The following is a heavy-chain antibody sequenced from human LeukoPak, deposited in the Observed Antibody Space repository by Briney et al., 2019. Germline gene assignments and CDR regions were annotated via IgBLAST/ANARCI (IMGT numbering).Heavy chain of an antibody. CDR3: TTLRSTWGY. J-gene: IGHJ4*02. CDR1: GFIFSNAW. Sequence: GGSLTLSCVASGFIFSNAWMSWVRQAPRKGLEWVGRIKSNTDGGTTDDVAPVKGRFTISRDDSKDTLYLQMNSLKIEDTAVYYCTTLRSTWGYWGQGSLVTVSS. CDR2: IKSNTDGGTT. D-gene: IGHD7-27*01. V-gene: IGHV3-15*01.